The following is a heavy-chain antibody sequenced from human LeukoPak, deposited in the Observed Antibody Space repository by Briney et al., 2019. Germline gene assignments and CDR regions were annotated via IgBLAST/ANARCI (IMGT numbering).Heavy chain of an antibody. CDR1: GYTFTAYY. CDR2: INPNGGGT. J-gene: IGHJ4*02. V-gene: IGHV1-2*02. Sequence: RASVKVSCKSSGYTFTAYYIHWVRQVPGHGLEWMGWINPNGGGTNYAQKFQGRVSLARDTSISTAYMELSGLTSDDTALYYSARGFRGSTFSYWGQGTLVTVSS. D-gene: IGHD2-15*01. CDR3: ARGFRGSTFSY.